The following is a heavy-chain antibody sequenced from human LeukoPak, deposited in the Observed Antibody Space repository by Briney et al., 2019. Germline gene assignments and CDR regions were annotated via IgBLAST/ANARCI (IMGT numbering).Heavy chain of an antibody. V-gene: IGHV4-31*03. CDR2: IYYSGST. J-gene: IGHJ4*02. D-gene: IGHD6-13*01. CDR1: GGSISSGDYY. Sequence: SETLSLTCTVSGGSISSGDYYWSWIRQPPGKGLEWIGYIYYSGSTYYNPSLKSRVTISVDTSKNQFSLKLSSVTAADTAVYYCARGGSWRPFDYWGQGTLVTVSS. CDR3: ARGGSWRPFDY.